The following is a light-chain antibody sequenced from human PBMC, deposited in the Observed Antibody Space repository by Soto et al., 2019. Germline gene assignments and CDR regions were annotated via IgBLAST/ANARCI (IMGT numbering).Light chain of an antibody. V-gene: IGKV3-15*01. CDR3: QPYNNWPPFT. CDR2: GAS. Sequence: EIVMTQSPATLSVSPGERVTLSCRASQSVSRSLAWYQQKPGQAPRLLIYGASTRATGIPARFSGSGSGTEYTLTISSLESEDFAVHYYQPYNNWPPFTFGPGTKVDIK. J-gene: IGKJ3*01. CDR1: QSVSRS.